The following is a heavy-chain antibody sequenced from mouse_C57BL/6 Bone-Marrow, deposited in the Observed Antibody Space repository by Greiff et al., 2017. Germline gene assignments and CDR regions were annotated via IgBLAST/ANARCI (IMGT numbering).Heavy chain of an antibody. CDR1: GDSITSGY. Sequence: EVKLVESGPSLVKPSQTLSLTCSVTGDSITSGYWNWIRKFPGNKLEYMGYISYSGSTYYNPSLKSRISITRDTSKNQYYLQLNSVTTEDTATYYCARLGGRREAMDYWGQGTSVTVSS. D-gene: IGHD3-3*01. CDR2: ISYSGST. V-gene: IGHV3-8*02. CDR3: ARLGGRREAMDY. J-gene: IGHJ4*01.